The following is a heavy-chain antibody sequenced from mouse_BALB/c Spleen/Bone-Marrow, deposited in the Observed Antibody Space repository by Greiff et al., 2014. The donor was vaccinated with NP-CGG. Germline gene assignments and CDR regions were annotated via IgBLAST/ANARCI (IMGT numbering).Heavy chain of an antibody. CDR3: ASDDYDGSWFAY. D-gene: IGHD2-4*01. Sequence: QVQLQQSGAELVRPGASVKLSCKASGYSFTNYWMNWMKQRPGQGLEWIGMIHPSDSETMLSQKFKDKATLTVDKSSSTAYMQLSSPTSEDSAVYYCASDDYDGSWFAYWGQGTLVTVSA. CDR1: GYSFTNYW. V-gene: IGHV1-74*01. CDR2: IHPSDSET. J-gene: IGHJ3*01.